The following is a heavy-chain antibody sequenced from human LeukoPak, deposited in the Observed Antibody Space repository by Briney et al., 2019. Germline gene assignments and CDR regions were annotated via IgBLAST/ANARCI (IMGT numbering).Heavy chain of an antibody. Sequence: PGGSLRLSCAASGFTFSYYAMHWVRQAPGKGLEWVAVISYDGSNKYYADSVKGRFTISRDNSKNTLYLQMNSLRAEDTAVYYCARDHNQGGDYWGQGTLVTVSS. J-gene: IGHJ4*02. CDR1: GFTFSYYA. CDR2: ISYDGSNK. D-gene: IGHD5-24*01. CDR3: ARDHNQGGDY. V-gene: IGHV3-30*04.